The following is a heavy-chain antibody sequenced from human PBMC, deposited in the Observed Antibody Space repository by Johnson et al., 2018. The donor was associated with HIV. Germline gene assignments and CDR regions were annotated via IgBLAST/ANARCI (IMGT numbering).Heavy chain of an antibody. CDR3: AKGPAATDAFDI. Sequence: QVQLVESGGGLVQPGRSLRLSCAASGFTFSSYGMHWVRQAPGKGLEWVAVIWYDGSNKYYVDSVKGRFTISRYNAKNSLYLQMNSLRAEDTALYYCAKGPAATDAFDIWGQGTMVTVSS. D-gene: IGHD2-2*01. J-gene: IGHJ3*02. CDR1: GFTFSSYG. V-gene: IGHV3-33*03. CDR2: IWYDGSNK.